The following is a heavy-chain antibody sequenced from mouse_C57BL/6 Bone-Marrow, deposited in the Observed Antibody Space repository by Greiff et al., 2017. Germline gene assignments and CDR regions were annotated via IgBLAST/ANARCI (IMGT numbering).Heavy chain of an antibody. J-gene: IGHJ4*01. CDR2: IWGVGST. V-gene: IGHV2-6*01. CDR1: GFSLTSYG. CDR3: AISKEGYDGGPGDY. D-gene: IGHD3-1*01. Sequence: QVLLKESGPGLVAPSQSLSITCTVSGFSLTSYGVDWVRQSPGKGLEWLGVIWGVGSTNYNSAHKSRLSISTDDTKSQVFLKMISLQTDDTAMYYCAISKEGYDGGPGDYWGQGTSVTVSS.